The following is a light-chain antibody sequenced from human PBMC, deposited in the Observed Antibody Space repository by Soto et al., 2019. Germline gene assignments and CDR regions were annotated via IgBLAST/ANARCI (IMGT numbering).Light chain of an antibody. J-gene: IGKJ3*01. CDR3: QHRSSWPRT. V-gene: IGKV3-11*01. CDR2: DAS. Sequence: EIVLTQSPATLSLSPGERATLSCRASQSVGSSLAWYQQKPGQAPKHLIYDASNRATGIPARFSGSGSGTDFTLTISSLEPEDFTVYYCQHRSSWPRTFGPGTKVDFK. CDR1: QSVGSS.